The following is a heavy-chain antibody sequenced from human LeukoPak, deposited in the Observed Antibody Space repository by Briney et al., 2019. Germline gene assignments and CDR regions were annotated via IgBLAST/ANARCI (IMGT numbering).Heavy chain of an antibody. J-gene: IGHJ4*02. D-gene: IGHD3-3*01. V-gene: IGHV3-30*03. CDR2: ISNDGSRK. Sequence: SGRSLRLSCAPSGFTFSRHGMHWVRQAPGKGLEWGAIISNDGSRKYYAHSVEGRFTISRDNSKNTLYLQMDSLRAEDTAVYYCARDRAWNYFDYWGQGTLVTVSS. CDR3: ARDRAWNYFDY. CDR1: GFTFSRHG.